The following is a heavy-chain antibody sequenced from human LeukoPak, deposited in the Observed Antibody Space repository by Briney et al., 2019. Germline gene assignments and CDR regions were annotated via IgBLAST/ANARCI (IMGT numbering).Heavy chain of an antibody. V-gene: IGHV1-18*01. CDR3: AKGLSTGCFDP. CDR2: ISAYNGNT. CDR1: GYTFTSYD. Sequence: ASVKVSCKASGYTFTSYDINWVRQAPGQGLEWMGWISAYNGNTNYAQKLQGRVTMTTDTSTSTAYMELRSLRSDDTAVYYCAKGLSTGCFDPWGQGTLVTVSS. J-gene: IGHJ5*02.